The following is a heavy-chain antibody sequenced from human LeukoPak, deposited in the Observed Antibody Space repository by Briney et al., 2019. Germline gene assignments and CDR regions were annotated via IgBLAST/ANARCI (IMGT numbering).Heavy chain of an antibody. CDR1: GYTFTGYY. CDR2: INPNSGGT. J-gene: IGHJ4*02. Sequence: ASVKVSCKASGYTFTGYYMHWVRQAPGQGLEWMGWINPNSGGTNYAQKFQGRVTMTRDTSISTAYTELSRLRSDDTAVYYCARGLVRIAVAGTMGCWGQGTLVTVSS. CDR3: ARGLVRIAVAGTMGC. V-gene: IGHV1-2*02. D-gene: IGHD6-19*01.